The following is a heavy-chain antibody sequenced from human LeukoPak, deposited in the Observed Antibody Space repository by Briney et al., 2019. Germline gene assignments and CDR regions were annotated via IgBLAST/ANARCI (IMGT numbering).Heavy chain of an antibody. V-gene: IGHV4-30-2*01. D-gene: IGHD3-22*01. CDR2: IYHSGST. Sequence: PSETLSLTCAVSGGSISSGGYSWSWIRQPPGTGLEWIGYIYHSGSTYYNPSLKSRVTISVDRSKNQFSLKLSSVTAADTAVYYCARGRRVIVSIDYWGQGTLVTVSS. J-gene: IGHJ4*02. CDR3: ARGRRVIVSIDY. CDR1: GGSISSGGYS.